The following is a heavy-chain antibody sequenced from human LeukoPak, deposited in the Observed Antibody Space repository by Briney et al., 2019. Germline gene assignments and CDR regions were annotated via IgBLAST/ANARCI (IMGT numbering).Heavy chain of an antibody. D-gene: IGHD5-18*01. V-gene: IGHV3-23*01. J-gene: IGHJ4*02. CDR3: ANREGGYTYDPFDY. CDR1: GFTFSTYA. Sequence: PGGSLRLSCAASGFTFSTYAMSWVRQAPGRGLEWVSAIRGSSDTTYYADSVKGRFTISRDNSKNTLYLQMNSLRAEDTAVYYCANREGGYTYDPFDYWGQGTLVTVSS. CDR2: IRGSSDTT.